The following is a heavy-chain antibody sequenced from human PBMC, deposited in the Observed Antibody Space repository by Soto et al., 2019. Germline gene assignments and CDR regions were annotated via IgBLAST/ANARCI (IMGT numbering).Heavy chain of an antibody. D-gene: IGHD3-22*01. V-gene: IGHV3-23*01. CDR2: ISRTGDSA. Sequence: EVHLLESGGALVQPGGSLTLSCAASGFSFSDYAMSWVRQAPGKGLEWVSSISRTGDSAYYADSVKGRFAISRDRSKNRLSLQMNSLRVEDTAVCYCAKGPDGSGYYHNWFDSWGQGTLITVSS. CDR1: GFSFSDYA. J-gene: IGHJ5*01. CDR3: AKGPDGSGYYHNWFDS.